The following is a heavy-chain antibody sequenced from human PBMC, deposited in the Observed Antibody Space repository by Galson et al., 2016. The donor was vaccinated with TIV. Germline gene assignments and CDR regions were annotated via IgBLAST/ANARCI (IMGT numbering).Heavy chain of an antibody. D-gene: IGHD7-27*01. Sequence: SLRLSCAASGFTFSSYAMNWVRQAPGKGLEWISYISGSPSIGVFYADSAKGRFTISRDNSKNTVFLQINSLRVEDTAVYYCATSTMPNLGGYWGQGTLVTVST. CDR2: ISGSPSIGV. CDR3: ATSTMPNLGGY. V-gene: IGHV3-48*04. CDR1: GFTFSSYA. J-gene: IGHJ4*02.